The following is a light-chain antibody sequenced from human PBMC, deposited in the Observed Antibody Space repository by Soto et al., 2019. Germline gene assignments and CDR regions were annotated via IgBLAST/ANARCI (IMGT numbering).Light chain of an antibody. CDR1: PSVSSN. CDR3: QQYNNWPLT. Sequence: EIVMTQSPATLSVSPGERATLSCRASPSVSSNLAWYQQKPGQAPRLLIYDAFTRATGIPARFSGSGSGTEFTLIISSLQSEDFAVYYCQQYNNWPLTFGQGTRLEIE. J-gene: IGKJ5*01. CDR2: DAF. V-gene: IGKV3-15*01.